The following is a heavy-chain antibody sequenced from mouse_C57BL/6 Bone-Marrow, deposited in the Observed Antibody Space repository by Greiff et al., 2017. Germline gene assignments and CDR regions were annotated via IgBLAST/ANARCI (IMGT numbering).Heavy chain of an antibody. CDR3: ARGIYDGFLWFAY. CDR1: GYTLTSYW. CDR2: INPSSGYT. D-gene: IGHD2-3*01. Sequence: QVQLQQSGAELAKPGASVKLSCKASGYTLTSYWMHWVKQRPGQGLEWIGYINPSSGYTKYNQKFKDKATLTADKSSSTAYMQLSSLTYEDSAVYYCARGIYDGFLWFAYWGQGTLVTVSA. V-gene: IGHV1-7*01. J-gene: IGHJ3*01.